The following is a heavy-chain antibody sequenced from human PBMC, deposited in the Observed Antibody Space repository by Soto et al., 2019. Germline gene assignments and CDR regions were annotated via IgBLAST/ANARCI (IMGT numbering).Heavy chain of an antibody. CDR3: GRGRSGQIVIFY. V-gene: IGHV1-2*02. Sequence: ASVKVSCKTSGYTFTGHYIHWVRQAPQQGPEWMGEIGPESGATRYAQKFRGRVTMTMDTSITTVYMELRNLSPDDTAVYYCGRGRSGQIVIFYWGQGTPVTVSS. CDR1: GYTFTGHY. J-gene: IGHJ4*02. CDR2: IGPESGAT. D-gene: IGHD1-26*01.